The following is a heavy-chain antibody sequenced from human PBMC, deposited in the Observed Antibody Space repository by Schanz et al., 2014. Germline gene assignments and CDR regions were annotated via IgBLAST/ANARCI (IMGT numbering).Heavy chain of an antibody. J-gene: IGHJ5*02. CDR3: AKDLNRVATAPQS. CDR2: IYINSGST. Sequence: EVQLVESGGGLIQPGGSLRLSCAVSGFSVSTNYMSWVRQAPGKGLEWVSSIYINSGSTNYADSVKGRFIISRDSSKNTLFLQMNSLRDEDTALYYCAKDLNRVATAPQSWGQGTLVTVSS. CDR1: GFSVSTNY. D-gene: IGHD5-12*01. V-gene: IGHV3-53*01.